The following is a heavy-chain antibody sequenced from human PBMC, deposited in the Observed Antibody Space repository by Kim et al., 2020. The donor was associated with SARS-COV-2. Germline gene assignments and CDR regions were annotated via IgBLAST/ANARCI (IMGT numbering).Heavy chain of an antibody. D-gene: IGHD2-2*01. Sequence: SETLSLTCTVSGGSISSSSYYWGWIRQPPGKGLEWIGSIYYSGSTYYNPSLKSRVTISVDTSKNPFSLKLSSVTAADTAVYYCARNIVVVPAATGHDAFDIWGQGTMVTVSS. CDR2: IYYSGST. J-gene: IGHJ3*02. V-gene: IGHV4-39*01. CDR3: ARNIVVVPAATGHDAFDI. CDR1: GGSISSSSYY.